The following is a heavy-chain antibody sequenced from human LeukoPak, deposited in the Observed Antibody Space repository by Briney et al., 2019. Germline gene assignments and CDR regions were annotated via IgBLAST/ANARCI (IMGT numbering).Heavy chain of an antibody. Sequence: PGGSLRLSCAASGFTFSSYGMHWVRQAPGKGLEWVAVISYDGNNIYYADSVKGRFTISRDNAKNSVYLQMNSLRAEDTAVYYCARGRSGTYYGDGFDVWGQGTMVTVSS. CDR1: GFTFSSYG. J-gene: IGHJ3*01. D-gene: IGHD1-26*01. CDR2: ISYDGNNI. V-gene: IGHV3-30*03. CDR3: ARGRSGTYYGDGFDV.